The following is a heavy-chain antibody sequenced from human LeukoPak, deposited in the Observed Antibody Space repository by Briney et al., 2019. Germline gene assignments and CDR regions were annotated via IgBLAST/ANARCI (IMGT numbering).Heavy chain of an antibody. Sequence: VASVKVSCKTSGYTFTNYDVSWVRQAPGQGLEWMGRIIPILGIANYAQKFQGRVTITADKSTSTAYMELSSLRSEDTAVYYCASICGGGSCDYWGQGTLVTVSS. CDR1: GYTFTNYD. CDR2: IIPILGIA. CDR3: ASICGGGSCDY. D-gene: IGHD3-16*01. J-gene: IGHJ4*02. V-gene: IGHV1-69*04.